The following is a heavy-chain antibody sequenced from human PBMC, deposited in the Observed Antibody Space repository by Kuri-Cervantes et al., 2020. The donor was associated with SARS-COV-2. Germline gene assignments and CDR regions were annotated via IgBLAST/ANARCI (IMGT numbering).Heavy chain of an antibody. D-gene: IGHD1-26*01. V-gene: IGHV3-20*04. CDR1: GFTFDDYG. Sequence: GESLKISCAASGFTFDDYGMSRVRQAPGKGLEWVSGINWNGVRTGYTDSVKGRFTISRDNAKNSLYLQMNSLRAEDTAFYYCARAGTSGSYLGYWGQGTLVTVSS. J-gene: IGHJ4*02. CDR3: ARAGTSGSYLGY. CDR2: INWNGVRT.